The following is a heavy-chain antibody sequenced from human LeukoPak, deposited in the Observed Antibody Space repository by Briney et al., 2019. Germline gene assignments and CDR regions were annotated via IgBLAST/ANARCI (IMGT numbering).Heavy chain of an antibody. CDR1: GGSISSSSYY. CDR3: ARYYVWGSYRYFDY. D-gene: IGHD3-16*02. Sequence: SETLSLTCTVSGGSISSSSYYWAWIRQPPGKGLEWIGSIHYSGSTYYNPSLQGRVTISVDTSKNQFSLKLSSVTAADTAVYYCARYYVWGSYRYFDYWGQGTLVTVSS. CDR2: IHYSGST. J-gene: IGHJ4*02. V-gene: IGHV4-39*07.